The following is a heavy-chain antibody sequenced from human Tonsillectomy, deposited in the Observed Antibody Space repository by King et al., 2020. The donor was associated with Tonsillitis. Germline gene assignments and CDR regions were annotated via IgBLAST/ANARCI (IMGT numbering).Heavy chain of an antibody. CDR3: ARGDNSGWYDS. CDR1: GFTFTGYY. Sequence: QLVQSGAEVKKPGASVKVSCKASGFTFTGYYMHWVRQAPGQGLEWMGWINPNRGGTNYAQKFQGRVTMTRDTSISTAYMELSRLRSDDTAVYYCARGDNSGWYDSWGQGTLVTVSS. J-gene: IGHJ5*01. V-gene: IGHV1-2*02. D-gene: IGHD6-19*01. CDR2: INPNRGGT.